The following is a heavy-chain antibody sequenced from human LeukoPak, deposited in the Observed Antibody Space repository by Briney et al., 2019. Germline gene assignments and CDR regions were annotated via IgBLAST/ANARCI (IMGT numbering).Heavy chain of an antibody. V-gene: IGHV4-59*11. CDR3: ARDTHEYGSGSYHDDTFDS. Sequence: SETLSLTCTVSGGSMIDHYWSWVRQPPGKGLEWVGYMHHSGKANSNPSLKSRVTISVDTSKNQVSLKLSSVTAADTAVYYCARDTHEYGSGSYHDDTFDSWGQGTLVTVSS. D-gene: IGHD3-10*01. J-gene: IGHJ3*02. CDR2: MHHSGKA. CDR1: GGSMIDHY.